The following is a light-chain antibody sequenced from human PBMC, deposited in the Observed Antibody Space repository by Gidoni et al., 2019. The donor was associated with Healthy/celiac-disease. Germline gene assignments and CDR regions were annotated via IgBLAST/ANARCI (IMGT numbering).Light chain of an antibody. CDR2: AAS. CDR3: QKYNSALFT. Sequence: DIQMPQSPSSLSASVGDRVTITCRASQGISNYLAWYQQKPGKVPKLLIYAASTLQSGVPSRFSGSGSGTDFTLTISSLQPEDVATYYCQKYNSALFTFGPETKVDIK. J-gene: IGKJ3*01. CDR1: QGISNY. V-gene: IGKV1-27*01.